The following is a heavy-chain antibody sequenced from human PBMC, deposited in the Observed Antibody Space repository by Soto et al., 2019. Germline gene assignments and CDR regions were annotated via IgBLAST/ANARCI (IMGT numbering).Heavy chain of an antibody. CDR3: AKDQGIAASHGID. CDR2: ISNDGSDK. CDR1: GFTFNHYG. D-gene: IGHD6-13*01. V-gene: IGHV3-30*18. J-gene: IGHJ3*01. Sequence: QVQLVESGGGVVQPGRSLGLSCAASGFTFNHYGMHWVRQAPGKGLEWVAAISNDGSDKYYADSVKGRLTISRDNSKNTLYLQMNSLRAVDTAVYYCAKDQGIAASHGIDWGQGTMVTVSS.